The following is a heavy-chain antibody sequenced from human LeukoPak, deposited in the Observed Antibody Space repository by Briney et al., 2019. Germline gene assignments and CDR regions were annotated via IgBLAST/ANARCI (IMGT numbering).Heavy chain of an antibody. Sequence: ASVKVSCKASGYTFTSYGITWVRQAPGQGLEWMGWISAYNGNTNYAQKLQGRVTMTTDTSTSTAYMELRSLRSDDTAVYYCARGGYYDSSGYLDDYWGQGTLVTVSS. V-gene: IGHV1-18*01. J-gene: IGHJ4*02. CDR2: ISAYNGNT. D-gene: IGHD3-22*01. CDR3: ARGGYYDSSGYLDDY. CDR1: GYTFTSYG.